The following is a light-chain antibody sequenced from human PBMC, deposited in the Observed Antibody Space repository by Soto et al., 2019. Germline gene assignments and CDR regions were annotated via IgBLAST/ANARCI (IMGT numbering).Light chain of an antibody. CDR2: VAS. Sequence: EIVLTQSPGTLPLSPGERVTLSCRASQSVTSSNLAWYQQNPGQAPRLLIYVASSRATGIPDRFSGSGSGTDFTLTISRLEPEDFAVYYCQQYGSSPPTFGQGTKLEIK. V-gene: IGKV3-20*01. CDR3: QQYGSSPPT. CDR1: QSVTSSN. J-gene: IGKJ2*01.